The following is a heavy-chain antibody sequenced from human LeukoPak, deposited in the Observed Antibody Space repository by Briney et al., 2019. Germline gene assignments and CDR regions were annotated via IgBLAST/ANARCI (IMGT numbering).Heavy chain of an antibody. V-gene: IGHV4-61*02. J-gene: IGHJ6*03. D-gene: IGHD6-6*01. Sequence: PSETLSLTCTVSGGSISSGSYYWSWIRQPAGKGLEWIGRIYTSGSTNYNPSLKSRVTISVDTSKNQFSLKLSSVTAADTAVYYCARALWYSSSSGFSHYYYMDVWGKGTTVTVSS. CDR1: GGSISSGSYY. CDR3: ARALWYSSSSGFSHYYYMDV. CDR2: IYTSGST.